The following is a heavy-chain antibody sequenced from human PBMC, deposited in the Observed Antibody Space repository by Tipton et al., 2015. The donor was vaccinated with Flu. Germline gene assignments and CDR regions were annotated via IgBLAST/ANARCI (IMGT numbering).Heavy chain of an antibody. CDR1: GGSFSGYY. CDR2: INHSGSI. J-gene: IGHJ5*02. CDR3: ALGVWFDP. V-gene: IGHV4-34*01. Sequence: LRLSCAVYGGSFSGYYWSWIRQPPGKGLEWIGEINHSGSINYNPSLKSRVTISVDTSKNQFSLKLSSVTAADTAVYYCALGVWFDPWGQGTLVTVSS.